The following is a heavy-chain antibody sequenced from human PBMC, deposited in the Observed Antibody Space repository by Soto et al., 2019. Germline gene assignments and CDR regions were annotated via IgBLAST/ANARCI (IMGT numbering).Heavy chain of an antibody. D-gene: IGHD2-15*01. Sequence: QVYLVESGGGLVKPGGSLRLSCAASGFTFSGYYMSWIRQAPGKGLEWISFISSTGHAEKYADSVKGRFTVSRDNAKDSLYLQMNSLRADDTAVYYCARDRGSVVGQFFDQWGQGTLVTVSS. V-gene: IGHV3-11*01. CDR1: GFTFSGYY. CDR2: ISSTGHAE. CDR3: ARDRGSVVGQFFDQ. J-gene: IGHJ4*02.